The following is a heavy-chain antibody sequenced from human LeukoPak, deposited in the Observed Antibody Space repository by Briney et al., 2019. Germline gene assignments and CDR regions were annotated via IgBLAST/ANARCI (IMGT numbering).Heavy chain of an antibody. V-gene: IGHV3-23*01. Sequence: PGGSLRLSCAASGFTFSSYAMSWVRQAPGKGLEWVSAISGSGGSTYYADSVKGRFTISRDNSKNTLYLQMNSLRAEDTAVYYCAKVGGRVVVAATLYYFDYWGQGTLVTVSS. CDR3: AKVGGRVVVAATLYYFDY. D-gene: IGHD2-15*01. CDR1: GFTFSSYA. J-gene: IGHJ4*02. CDR2: ISGSGGST.